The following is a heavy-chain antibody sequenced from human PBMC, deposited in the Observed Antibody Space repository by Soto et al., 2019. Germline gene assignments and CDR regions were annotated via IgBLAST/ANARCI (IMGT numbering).Heavy chain of an antibody. J-gene: IGHJ4*02. V-gene: IGHV1-8*01. CDR2: MNPNSGNT. Sequence: QVQLVQSGAEVKKPGASVKVSCKASGYTFTSYDINWVRQATGQGLVWMGWMNPNSGNTGYAQRFQFRDTMTRNTSISTAYMELSRLSSVDTAVYYCATAPRGYYWRVEGDYWGQGTLVTVSS. CDR3: ATAPRGYYWRVEGDY. CDR1: GYTFTSYD. D-gene: IGHD3-22*01.